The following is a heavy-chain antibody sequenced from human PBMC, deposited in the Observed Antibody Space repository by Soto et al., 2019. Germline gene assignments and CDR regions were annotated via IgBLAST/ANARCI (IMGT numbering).Heavy chain of an antibody. V-gene: IGHV4-59*01. D-gene: IGHD3-22*01. J-gene: IGHJ5*02. CDR3: ARAGTGDYYDSSGYPTRHNWFDP. CDR2: IYYSGST. Sequence: PSETLSLTCTVSGGSISSYYWSWIRQPPGKGLEWIGYIYYSGSTNYNPSLKSRVTISVDTSKNQFSLKLSSVTAADTAVYYCARAGTGDYYDSSGYPTRHNWFDPWGQGTLVTV. CDR1: GGSISSYY.